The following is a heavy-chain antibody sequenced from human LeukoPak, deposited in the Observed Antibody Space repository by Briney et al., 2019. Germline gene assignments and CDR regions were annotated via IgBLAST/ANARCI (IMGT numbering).Heavy chain of an antibody. CDR3: TTDHEVDV. CDR1: GFTFTNAW. CDR2: IKSKTYGGTP. J-gene: IGHJ6*02. V-gene: IGHV3-15*01. Sequence: GGSLRLSCAASGFTFTNAWMSWVRQAPGKGLEWVGRIKSKTYGGTPDYAASVKGRLPISRDDSKNTLYPQMNSLKTEDTAVYYCTTDHEVDVWGQGTTVAVSS.